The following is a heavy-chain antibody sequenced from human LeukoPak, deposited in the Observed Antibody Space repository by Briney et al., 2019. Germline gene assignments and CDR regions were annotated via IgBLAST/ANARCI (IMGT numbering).Heavy chain of an antibody. V-gene: IGHV3-33*06. CDR2: IWYDGSNK. CDR3: AKGVGYYYDSKVYFDY. Sequence: GGSLRLSCAASGFTFSSYGMPWVRQAPGKGLEWVAVIWYDGSNKYYADSVKGRFTISRDNSKKTLYLQMNSLRAENTAVYYCAKGVGYYYDSKVYFDYWGQGTLVTVSS. D-gene: IGHD3-22*01. CDR1: GFTFSSYG. J-gene: IGHJ4*02.